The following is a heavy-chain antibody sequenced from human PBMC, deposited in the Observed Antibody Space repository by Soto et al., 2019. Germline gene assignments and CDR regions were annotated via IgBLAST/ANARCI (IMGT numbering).Heavy chain of an antibody. CDR3: ARQIYDSDTGPNFQYYFDS. Sequence: GEYLKISCKGSGYSFAGYWITWVRQKPGKGLEWMGRIDPSDSQTYYSPSFRGHVTISVTKSITTVFLQWSSLRASDTAMYYCARQIYDSDTGPNFQYYFDSWGQGTPVTVSS. CDR1: GYSFAGYW. CDR2: IDPSDSQT. J-gene: IGHJ4*02. V-gene: IGHV5-10-1*01. D-gene: IGHD3-22*01.